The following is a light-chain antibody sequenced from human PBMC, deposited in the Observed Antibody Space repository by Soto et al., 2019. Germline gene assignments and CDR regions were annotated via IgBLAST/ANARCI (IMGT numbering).Light chain of an antibody. V-gene: IGKV3-15*01. J-gene: IGKJ1*01. Sequence: EIEMTQSPATLSVSPGERATLSCRASQSVSSNLAWYQQKPGQAPRLLIYGASTRDTGIPARFSGSGSGTEFTLTISSLQSEDYVVYYCQQYSKLPWTFGQGTKVEI. CDR1: QSVSSN. CDR2: GAS. CDR3: QQYSKLPWT.